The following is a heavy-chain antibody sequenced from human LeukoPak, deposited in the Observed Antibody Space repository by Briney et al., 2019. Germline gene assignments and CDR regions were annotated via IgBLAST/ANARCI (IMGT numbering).Heavy chain of an antibody. CDR1: GFTFSSYA. J-gene: IGHJ6*03. Sequence: GGSLRLSCTASGFTFSSYAMSWVRQAPGKGLEWVSAISGSGGSTYYADSVKGRFTISRDSSKNTLYLQMNSLRAEDTAVYYCAKRRGLELLYYYYMDVWGKGTTVTVSS. V-gene: IGHV3-23*01. CDR3: AKRRGLELLYYYYMDV. D-gene: IGHD1-7*01. CDR2: ISGSGGST.